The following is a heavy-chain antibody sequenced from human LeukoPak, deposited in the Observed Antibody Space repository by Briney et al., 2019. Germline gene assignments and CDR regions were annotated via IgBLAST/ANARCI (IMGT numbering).Heavy chain of an antibody. CDR2: ISGSGGST. CDR3: AKDPRYSDYVNWFDP. V-gene: IGHV3-23*01. Sequence: GGSLRLSCAASGFIFRSYAMSWVRQAPGKWLEWVSTISGSGGSTYYADSVKGRFTISRDNSKNTLYLQVNSLRAEDTAVYYCAKDPRYSDYVNWFDPWGQGTLVTVSS. CDR1: GFIFRSYA. J-gene: IGHJ5*02. D-gene: IGHD4-11*01.